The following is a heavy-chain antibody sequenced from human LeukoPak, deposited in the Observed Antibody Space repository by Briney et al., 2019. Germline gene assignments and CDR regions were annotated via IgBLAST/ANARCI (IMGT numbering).Heavy chain of an antibody. J-gene: IGHJ5*02. D-gene: IGHD3-3*01. CDR3: ARSALRFLEWLLFDP. CDR1: GGSISSSSYY. Sequence: SETLSLTCTVSGGSISSSSYYWGWIRQPPGKGLEWIGSIYYSGSTYYNPSLKSRVTISVDTSKNQSSLKLSSVTAADTAVYYRARSALRFLEWLLFDPWGQGTLVTVSS. V-gene: IGHV4-39*01. CDR2: IYYSGST.